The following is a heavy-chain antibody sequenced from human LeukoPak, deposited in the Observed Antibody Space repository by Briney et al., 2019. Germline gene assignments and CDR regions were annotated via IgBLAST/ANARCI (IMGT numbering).Heavy chain of an antibody. CDR1: GFTFSSYW. J-gene: IGHJ4*02. CDR2: IKQDGSEK. D-gene: IGHD2-15*01. V-gene: IGHV3-7*01. Sequence: PGGSLRLSCAASGFTFSSYWMSWVRQAPGKGLEWVANIKQDGSEKYYADSVKGRFTISRDNAKNSLYLQMNSLRAEDAAVYYCARDRACSGGSCYSFDYWGQGTLVTVSS. CDR3: ARDRACSGGSCYSFDY.